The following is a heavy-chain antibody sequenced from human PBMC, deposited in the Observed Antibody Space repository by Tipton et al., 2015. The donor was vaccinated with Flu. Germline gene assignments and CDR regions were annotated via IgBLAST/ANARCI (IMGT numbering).Heavy chain of an antibody. J-gene: IGHJ4*02. CDR3: ASVGLLTHRLS. V-gene: IGHV4-59*01. CDR1: GGATNSYY. CDR2: IRHNGRT. Sequence: TLSLTCSFSGGATNSYYWSWIRQTPGRGLEWIGQIRHNGRTSFNPSLESRVAMSMDTSKMQFSLRLTPVTPADTAKYYCASVGLLTHRLSWGQGALVAVSS.